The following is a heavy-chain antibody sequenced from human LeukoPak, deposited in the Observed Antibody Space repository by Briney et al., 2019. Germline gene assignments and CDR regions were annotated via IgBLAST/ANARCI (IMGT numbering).Heavy chain of an antibody. CDR1: GFTVRSNY. CDR3: ARGHYYYYYYGMDV. Sequence: GSLRLSCAASGFTVRSNYMNWVRQAPGKGLEWVSVIYSGGSTYYADSVKGRFTISRDNSKNTLYLQMNSLRAEDTAVYYCARGHYYYYYYGMDVWGQGTTVTVSS. J-gene: IGHJ6*02. CDR2: IYSGGST. V-gene: IGHV3-66*01.